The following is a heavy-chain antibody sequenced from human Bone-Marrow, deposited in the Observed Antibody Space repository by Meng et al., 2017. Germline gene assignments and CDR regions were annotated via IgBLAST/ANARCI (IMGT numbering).Heavy chain of an antibody. V-gene: IGHV4-30-4*01. CDR3: ARVETATTNPYFDY. CDR1: GGSISSGDYY. J-gene: IGHJ4*02. CDR2: IYCSGST. D-gene: IGHD5-24*01. Sequence: QVQLQESGPGLVKPSQTLSLTCTVSGGSISSGDYYWSWIRQPPGRGLEWIGYIYCSGSTYYNPSLRSRVTISVDTSKNQFSLILTSVTAADTAVYFCARVETATTNPYFDYWGQGTLVTVSS.